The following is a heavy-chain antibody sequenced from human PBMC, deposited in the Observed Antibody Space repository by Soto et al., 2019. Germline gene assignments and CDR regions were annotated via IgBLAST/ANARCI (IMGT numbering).Heavy chain of an antibody. CDR3: ASYSSGPRGRWFDP. CDR2: IYHSGST. V-gene: IGHV4-30-2*01. CDR1: GGSISSGGYS. Sequence: PSETLSLTRAVSGGSISSGGYSWSWIRQPPGKGLEWIGYIYHSGSTYYNPSLKSRVTISVDRSKNQFSLKLSSVTAADTAVYYCASYSSGPRGRWFDPWGQGTLVTVSS. J-gene: IGHJ5*02. D-gene: IGHD3-10*01.